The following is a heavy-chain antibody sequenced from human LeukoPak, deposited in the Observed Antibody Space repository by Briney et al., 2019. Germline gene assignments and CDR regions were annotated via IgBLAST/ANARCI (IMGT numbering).Heavy chain of an antibody. D-gene: IGHD3-3*01. V-gene: IGHV4-39*07. CDR1: GGSISIRSYY. Sequence: SETLSLTCTVSGGSISIRSYYWGWIRQPPGKGLEWIGSIYYSGSTYYNPSLKSRVTMSVDTSKNQFFLKLSSVTAADTAVYYCARRRITIFGVVIILGGPFDYWGQGTLVTVSS. CDR3: ARRRITIFGVVIILGGPFDY. CDR2: IYYSGST. J-gene: IGHJ4*02.